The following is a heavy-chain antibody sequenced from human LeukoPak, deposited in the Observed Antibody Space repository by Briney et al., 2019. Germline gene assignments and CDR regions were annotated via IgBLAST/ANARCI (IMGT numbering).Heavy chain of an antibody. CDR2: IPYDGSNK. CDR3: ARYYGSGRGYYGLDV. D-gene: IGHD3-10*01. Sequence: GRSLRLSCEASGFTLSTYGMHWVRQAPGKGLEWITLIPYDGSNKYYADSLKGRFTISRDNSKNTLYLQMNSLSAEDTAVYYCARYYGSGRGYYGLDVWGQGTTVTVFS. CDR1: GFTLSTYG. V-gene: IGHV3-30*03. J-gene: IGHJ6*02.